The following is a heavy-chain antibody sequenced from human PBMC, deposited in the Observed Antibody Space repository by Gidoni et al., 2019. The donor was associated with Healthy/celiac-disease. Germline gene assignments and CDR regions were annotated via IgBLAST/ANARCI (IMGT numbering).Heavy chain of an antibody. V-gene: IGHV4-39*01. CDR3: ARHSLCSSTSCYDYFDY. J-gene: IGHJ4*02. CDR2: IYYSGST. Sequence: QLQLQESGPGLVKPSETLSLPCTVSGGSISSSSYYWGWIRQPPGKGLEWIGSIYYSGSTYYNPSLKSRVTISVDTSKNQFSLKLSSVTAADTAVYYCARHSLCSSTSCYDYFDYWGQGTLVTVSS. D-gene: IGHD2-2*01. CDR1: GGSISSSSYY.